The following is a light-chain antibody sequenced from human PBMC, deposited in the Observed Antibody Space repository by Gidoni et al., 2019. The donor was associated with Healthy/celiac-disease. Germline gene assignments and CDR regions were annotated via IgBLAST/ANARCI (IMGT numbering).Light chain of an antibody. CDR2: GAS. J-gene: IGKJ1*01. CDR3: QQYGSSPPT. V-gene: IGKV3-20*01. Sequence: EIVFTQSPGTLSFSPGERATLSCRASQSVSSSYLAWYQQKPGQAPRLRIYGASNRATGIPDRFSGSGSGTDFTLTISRLEPEDFAVYYCQQYGSSPPTFGQGTKVEIK. CDR1: QSVSSSY.